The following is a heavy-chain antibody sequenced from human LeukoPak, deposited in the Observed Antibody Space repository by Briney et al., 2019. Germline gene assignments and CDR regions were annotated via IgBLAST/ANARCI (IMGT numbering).Heavy chain of an antibody. V-gene: IGHV3-53*01. CDR2: IYSGGAT. CDR3: ARDYYGSGSFQYDS. Sequence: PGGSLRLSCAASGFTVSNNYMNWVRQAPGKGLEWASIIYSGGATYYADSVKGRFTISRDNSKNTVYLQMNSLRAEDTAVYYCARDYYGSGSFQYDSWGQGTLVTVSS. J-gene: IGHJ4*02. CDR1: GFTVSNNY. D-gene: IGHD3-10*01.